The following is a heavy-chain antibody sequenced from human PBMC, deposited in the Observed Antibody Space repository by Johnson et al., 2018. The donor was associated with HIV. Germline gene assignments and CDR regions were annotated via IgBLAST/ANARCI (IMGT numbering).Heavy chain of an antibody. CDR3: ASGGSRFSGSYLSDAFDI. V-gene: IGHV3-74*02. CDR1: GFTFSSYW. Sequence: MLLVESGGGVVRPGGSLRLSCAASGFTFSSYWMHWVRQAPGKGLVWVSRINSDGSSKSYADSVKGRFPISRDNAKNTRYLQMNSLRAEETALYDCASGGSRFSGSYLSDAFDIGGQGKIVTVSS. D-gene: IGHD1-26*01. CDR2: INSDGSSK. J-gene: IGHJ3*02.